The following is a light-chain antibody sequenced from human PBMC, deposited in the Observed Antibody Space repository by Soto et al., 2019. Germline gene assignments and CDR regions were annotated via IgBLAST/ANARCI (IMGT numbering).Light chain of an antibody. CDR2: GAS. Sequence: EIVMTQSPATLSVSPGERVTLSCRASQSVSSNLAWYQQNPGQAPRLLIYGASTRATGIPARFSGGGSETEFTLTISSLQSEDFAVYYCQQYHNWPPRTFGQGTKLEIK. J-gene: IGKJ1*01. V-gene: IGKV3-15*01. CDR3: QQYHNWPPRT. CDR1: QSVSSN.